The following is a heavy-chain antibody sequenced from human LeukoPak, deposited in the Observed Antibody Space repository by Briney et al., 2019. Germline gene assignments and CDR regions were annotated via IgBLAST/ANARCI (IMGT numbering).Heavy chain of an antibody. CDR1: GYTFTGYY. CDR3: ARDIWFGELTDAFDI. Sequence: ASVKVSCKASGYTFTGYYMHWVRQAPGQGLEWMGWINPNSGGTNYAQKFQGRVTMTRDTSISTAYVELSRLRSDDTAVYYCARDIWFGELTDAFDIWGQGTMVTVSS. J-gene: IGHJ3*02. V-gene: IGHV1-2*02. CDR2: INPNSGGT. D-gene: IGHD3-10*01.